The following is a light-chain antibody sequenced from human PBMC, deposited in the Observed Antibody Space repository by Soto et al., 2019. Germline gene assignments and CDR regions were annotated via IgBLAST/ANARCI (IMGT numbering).Light chain of an antibody. CDR2: SNN. CDR3: AAWDSSLNAVV. V-gene: IGLV1-44*01. Sequence: QSVLTQPPSASGTPGQRVTISCSGSSSNIGSKTVNWYQQLPGTPPKLLIYSNNQPPAGIPDRFSVSKSGTSAFLAISGLQYEDEADYYCAAWDSSLNAVVFGGGTQLTVL. CDR1: SSNIGSKT. J-gene: IGLJ2*01.